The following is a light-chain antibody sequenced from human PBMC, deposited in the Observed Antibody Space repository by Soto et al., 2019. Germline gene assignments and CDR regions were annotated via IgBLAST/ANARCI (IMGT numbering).Light chain of an antibody. J-gene: IGKJ4*01. CDR1: QGISSN. CDR3: QHYNSYPLT. Sequence: DIQLTQSPSFLSASVGDRVTITCRASQGISSNLAWYQQKPGKAPKLLIYAASTLQSGVPSRFSGSGSGTECTLTISSLQPDDFATYYCQHYNSYPLTFGGGTKVDIK. CDR2: AAS. V-gene: IGKV1-9*01.